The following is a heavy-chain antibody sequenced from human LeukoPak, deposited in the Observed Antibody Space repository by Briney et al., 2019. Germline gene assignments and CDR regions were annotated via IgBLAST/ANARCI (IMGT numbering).Heavy chain of an antibody. J-gene: IGHJ4*02. CDR1: GFTFSSYG. Sequence: GRSLRLSCAASGFTFSSYGMHWVRQAPGKGLEWVAVISYDGSNKYYADSVKGRFTISRDNSKNTLYLQMNSLRAEDTAVYYCAKVRVDYGDWYYFDYWGQGTLVTVSS. V-gene: IGHV3-30*18. CDR2: ISYDGSNK. D-gene: IGHD4-17*01. CDR3: AKVRVDYGDWYYFDY.